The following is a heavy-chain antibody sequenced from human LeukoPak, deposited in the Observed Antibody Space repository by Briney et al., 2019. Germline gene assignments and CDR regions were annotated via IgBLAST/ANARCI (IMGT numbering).Heavy chain of an antibody. V-gene: IGHV3-30*18. D-gene: IGHD3-22*01. CDR2: ISYDGSNK. J-gene: IGHJ4*02. Sequence: HTGGSLRLSCAASGFTFSSYGMHWVRQAPGEGLEWVAVISYDGSNKYYADSVKGRFTISRDNSKNTLYLQMNSLRAEDTAVYYCAKDAAHDSSGYCGYWGQGTLVTVSS. CDR1: GFTFSSYG. CDR3: AKDAAHDSSGYCGY.